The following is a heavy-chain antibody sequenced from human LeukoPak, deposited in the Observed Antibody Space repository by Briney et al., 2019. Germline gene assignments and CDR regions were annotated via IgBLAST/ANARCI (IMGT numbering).Heavy chain of an antibody. J-gene: IGHJ4*02. CDR1: GLSFSRNG. CDR3: ARLVGATAY. Sequence: PGGSLRLSCAASGLSFSRNGMHWVRQAPGKGLEWLAFIQYDGSSKYYADSVKGRFTISRDNSKNTLYLQMGSLRAEDMAVYYCARLVGATAYWGQGTLVTVSS. V-gene: IGHV3-30*02. CDR2: IQYDGSSK. D-gene: IGHD1-26*01.